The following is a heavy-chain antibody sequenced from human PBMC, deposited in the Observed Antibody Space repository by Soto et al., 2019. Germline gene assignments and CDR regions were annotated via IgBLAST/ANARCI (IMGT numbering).Heavy chain of an antibody. J-gene: IGHJ4*02. D-gene: IGHD4-4*01. Sequence: RGSLPLSCAACVFTFRDSYMDWVRQAPGKGLDWVGGIRYKANSYTTEYAASVKGRFTISRDDSKNSLSLQMNSLKSEDTAVYYCVKGNRALDNWGQGTMVTVSS. V-gene: IGHV3-72*01. CDR1: VFTFRDSY. CDR2: IRYKANSYTT. CDR3: VKGNRALDN.